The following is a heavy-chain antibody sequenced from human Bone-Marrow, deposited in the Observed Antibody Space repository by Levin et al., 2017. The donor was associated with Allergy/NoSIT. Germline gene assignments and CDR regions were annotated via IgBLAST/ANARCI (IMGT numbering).Heavy chain of an antibody. V-gene: IGHV3-30*18. CDR1: GFTFSTYA. D-gene: IGHD1-26*01. CDR2: ISYNGSHT. CDR3: AKVGEHRAACTY. J-gene: IGHJ4*02. Sequence: SCAASGFTFSTYAMNWVRQAPGKGLEWVAVISYNGSHTYYADSVKGRFTVSRDNSKNTMYLHMNSLRGEDTALYYCAKVGEHRAACTYWGQGTLVTVSS.